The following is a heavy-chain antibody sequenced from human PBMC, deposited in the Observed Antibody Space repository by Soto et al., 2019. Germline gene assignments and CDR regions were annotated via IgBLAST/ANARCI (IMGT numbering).Heavy chain of an antibody. CDR1: GFTFSSYW. CDR3: AREISSWYFDYFDY. D-gene: IGHD6-13*01. Sequence: PGGSLRLSCAASGFTFSSYWMHWVRQAPGKGLVWVSRINSDGSSTSYADSVKGRFTISRDNAKNTLYLQMNSLRAEDTAVYYCAREISSWYFDYFDYWGQGTLVTVSS. CDR2: INSDGSST. V-gene: IGHV3-74*01. J-gene: IGHJ4*02.